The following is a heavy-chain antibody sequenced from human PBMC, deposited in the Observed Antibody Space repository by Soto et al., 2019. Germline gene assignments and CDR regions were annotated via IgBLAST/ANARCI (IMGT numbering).Heavy chain of an antibody. CDR2: ISSSSSYI. V-gene: IGHV3-21*01. CDR3: ARDLFDYYYGMDV. J-gene: IGHJ6*02. D-gene: IGHD3-16*01. Sequence: EVQLVESGGGLVKPGGSLRLSCAASGFTFSSYSMNWVRQAPGKGLEWVSSISSSSSYIYYADSVKGRFTISRDNAKNSLYLKMNSLRAEDTAVYYCARDLFDYYYGMDVWGQGTTVTVSS. CDR1: GFTFSSYS.